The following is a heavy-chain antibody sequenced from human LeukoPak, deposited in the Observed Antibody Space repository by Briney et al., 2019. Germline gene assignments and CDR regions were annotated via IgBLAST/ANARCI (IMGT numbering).Heavy chain of an antibody. Sequence: GGSLRLSYAASGFTFSSYWMHWVRQAPGKGLVWVSRIDNDGGSTTYADSVKGRFTISRDNAKNTLYLQMNSVRAEDTAVYYCARSSFPYYFDYWGQGTLVTVSS. CDR1: GFTFSSYW. CDR2: IDNDGGST. D-gene: IGHD3-16*01. J-gene: IGHJ4*02. CDR3: ARSSFPYYFDY. V-gene: IGHV3-74*01.